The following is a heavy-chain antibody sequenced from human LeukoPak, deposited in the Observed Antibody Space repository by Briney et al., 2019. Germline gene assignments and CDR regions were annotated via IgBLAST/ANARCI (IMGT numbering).Heavy chain of an antibody. CDR3: ARRSQGGADYYYYMDV. CDR2: IYSSGST. J-gene: IGHJ6*03. Sequence: PSETLSLTCTVSGGSISSSSYYWGWIRQPPGKGLEWIGSIYSSGSTYSNPFLKSRVTISVDTSKNQFSLKLSSVTAADTAVYYCARRSQGGADYYYYMDVWGKGTTVTISS. CDR1: GGSISSSSYY. V-gene: IGHV4-39*01. D-gene: IGHD3-16*01.